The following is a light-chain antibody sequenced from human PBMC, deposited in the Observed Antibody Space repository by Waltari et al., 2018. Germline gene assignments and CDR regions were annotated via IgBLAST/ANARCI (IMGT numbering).Light chain of an antibody. Sequence: EIVLTQSPAALSLSPGERATLSCRASQSVNTDLAWYQQKPGRAPRLLVYDASNRAKGIPARFSGSGSGTDFTLTISSLEPEDFAVYYCQQHNNRPPVTCGQGTRLEIQ. CDR3: QQHNNRPPVT. J-gene: IGKJ5*01. V-gene: IGKV3-11*01. CDR1: QSVNTD. CDR2: DAS.